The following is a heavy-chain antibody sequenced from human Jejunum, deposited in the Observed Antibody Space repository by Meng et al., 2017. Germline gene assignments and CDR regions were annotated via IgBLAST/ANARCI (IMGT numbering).Heavy chain of an antibody. CDR2: IIPILGLT. V-gene: IGHV1-69*04. D-gene: IGHD5-24*01. Sequence: SSYSCSWLRQAPGQGLEWMGRIIPILGLTEYAQKFQGRVTIIADKSSATVYMELSSLTSDDTAVYHCARDPFQGGYNPSRWFDPWGQGTLVTVSS. CDR3: ARDPFQGGYNPSRWFDP. J-gene: IGHJ5*02. CDR1: SSYS.